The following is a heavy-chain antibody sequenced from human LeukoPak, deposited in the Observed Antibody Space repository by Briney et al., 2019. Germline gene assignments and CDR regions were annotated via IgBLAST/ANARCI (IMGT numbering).Heavy chain of an antibody. Sequence: ASVKVSCKASGYTFTGYYMLWVRQAPGQGLEWMGRINPNSGGTNYAQKFQGRVTMTRDTSISTAYMELSRLRSDDTAVYCCARRRSSGYSMFDPWGQGTLVTVSS. V-gene: IGHV1-2*06. CDR1: GYTFTGYY. CDR2: INPNSGGT. D-gene: IGHD3-22*01. CDR3: ARRRSSGYSMFDP. J-gene: IGHJ5*02.